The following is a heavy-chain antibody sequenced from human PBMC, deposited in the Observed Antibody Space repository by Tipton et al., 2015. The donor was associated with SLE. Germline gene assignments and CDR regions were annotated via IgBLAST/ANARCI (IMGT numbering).Heavy chain of an antibody. J-gene: IGHJ4*02. V-gene: IGHV4-59*01. Sequence: TLSLTCAVYGGSFSGYYWSWIRQPPGKGLEWIGYIYYSGSTNYNPSLKSRVTISVDTSKNQFSLKLSSVTAADTPVYYCARGLGSSGSFDYWGQGTLVTVSS. D-gene: IGHD6-13*01. CDR1: GGSFSGYY. CDR3: ARGLGSSGSFDY. CDR2: IYYSGST.